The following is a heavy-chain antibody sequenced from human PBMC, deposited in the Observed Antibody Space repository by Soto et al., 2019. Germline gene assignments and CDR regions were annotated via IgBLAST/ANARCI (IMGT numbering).Heavy chain of an antibody. CDR1: GYPFTPSS. CDR2: INPSGGST. V-gene: IGHV1-46*01. J-gene: IGHJ3*02. CDR3: ARSSGYSGYDKDAFDI. D-gene: IGHD5-12*01. Sequence: QVQLVQSGAEVKKPGASVKVSCKASGYPFTPSSTPPLRQAPGQGLEWMGIINPSGGSTSYAQKFQGRVTMTRDTSTSTVYMELSSLRSEDTAVYYCARSSGYSGYDKDAFDIWGQGTMVTVSS.